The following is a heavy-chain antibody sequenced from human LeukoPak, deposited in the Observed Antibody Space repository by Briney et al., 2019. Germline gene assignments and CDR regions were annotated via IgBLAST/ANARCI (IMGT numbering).Heavy chain of an antibody. Sequence: SETLSLTCTVSGGSISSYYWSWIRQPPGKRLEWIGYIYYGGSTNYNPSLKSRVTISVDTSKNQFSLKLSSVTAADTAVYYCASYSSGSLDYWGQGTLVTVSS. V-gene: IGHV4-59*01. J-gene: IGHJ4*02. CDR2: IYYGGST. CDR1: GGSISSYY. D-gene: IGHD6-19*01. CDR3: ASYSSGSLDY.